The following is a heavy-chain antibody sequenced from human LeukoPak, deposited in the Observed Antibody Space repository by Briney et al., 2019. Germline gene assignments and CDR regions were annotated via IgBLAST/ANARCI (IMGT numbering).Heavy chain of an antibody. V-gene: IGHV3-66*01. Sequence: GGSLRLSCAASGFSVSSNYMSWVRQAPGKGLEWVSVIYSGGSTNYADSVKGRFTISRDNSKNTLYLQMNSLRVEDTAVYYCTRDHRPHSNYVWFDPWGQGTLITVSS. D-gene: IGHD4-11*01. CDR2: IYSGGST. CDR1: GFSVSSNY. J-gene: IGHJ5*02. CDR3: TRDHRPHSNYVWFDP.